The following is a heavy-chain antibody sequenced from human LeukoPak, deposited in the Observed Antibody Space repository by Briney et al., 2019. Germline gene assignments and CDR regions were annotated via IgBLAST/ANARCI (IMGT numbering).Heavy chain of an antibody. J-gene: IGHJ4*02. CDR2: IYTSGST. CDR3: ARDSIAVAGVDY. V-gene: IGHV4-61*02. Sequence: SETLSLTCTVSGGSISSGSYYWSWIRQPAGKGLEWIGRIYTSGSTNYNPSLKSRVTISVDTSKNQFYLKLSSVTAADTAVYYCARDSIAVAGVDYWGQGTLVTVSS. D-gene: IGHD6-19*01. CDR1: GGSISSGSYY.